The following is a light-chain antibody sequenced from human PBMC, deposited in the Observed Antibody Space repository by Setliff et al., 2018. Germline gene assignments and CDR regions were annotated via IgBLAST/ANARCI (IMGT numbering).Light chain of an antibody. V-gene: IGLV2-8*01. CDR3: SSYAASYNPYV. CDR1: SRDIGAYKF. Sequence: LTQPPSASGSPGQSLTISCTGTSRDIGAYKFVSCYQQHPGKAPRLIIYEVTKRPSGVPDRFSGSKSGNTASLTVSGLQAEDEADYYCSSYAASYNPYVFGSGTKVTVL. CDR2: EVT. J-gene: IGLJ1*01.